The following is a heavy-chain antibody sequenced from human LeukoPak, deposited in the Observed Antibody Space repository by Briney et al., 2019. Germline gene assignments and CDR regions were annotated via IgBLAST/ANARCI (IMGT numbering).Heavy chain of an antibody. D-gene: IGHD3-10*01. J-gene: IGHJ6*03. CDR3: ARRGYYYYYMDV. V-gene: IGHV1-8*01. CDR1: GYTFTSYD. CDR2: MNPNSGNT. Sequence: ASVKVSCKASGYTFTSYDINWVRQATGQGLEWMGWMNPNSGNTGYAQKFQGRVTMTRNTSISTAYMELSSLRSEDTAVYYCARRGYYYYYMDVWDKGTTVTVSS.